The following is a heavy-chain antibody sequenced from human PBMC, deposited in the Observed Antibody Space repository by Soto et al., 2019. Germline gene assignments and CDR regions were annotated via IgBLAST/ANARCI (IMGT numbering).Heavy chain of an antibody. V-gene: IGHV4-31*03. CDR2: IYHIGSP. J-gene: IGHJ5*02. CDR3: VRDRALYSSGHWFDT. D-gene: IGHD6-19*01. Sequence: KPSETLSLTCTVSGRSVISGGYYWTWIRQHPGRGLEWIGYIYHIGSPYYNPSLESRVTISLDTSKNQFSLNLTSVTAADTAIYYCVRDRALYSSGHWFDTWGQGTLVTVSS. CDR1: GRSVISGGYY.